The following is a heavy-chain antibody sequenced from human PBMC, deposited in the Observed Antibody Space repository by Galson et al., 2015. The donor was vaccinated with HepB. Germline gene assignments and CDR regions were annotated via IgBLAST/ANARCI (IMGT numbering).Heavy chain of an antibody. CDR2: IWYDESYK. V-gene: IGHV3-33*01. Sequence: SLRLSCAASGFTFSSYLMHWVRQAPSKGLEWVAVIWYDESYKFYEDSLKGRFTVSRDNSKNTLFLQMNSLTSEDTAVYYCARQLLVGGGLDVWGQGTTVTVSS. CDR3: ARQLLVGGGLDV. CDR1: GFTFSSYL. J-gene: IGHJ6*02. D-gene: IGHD3-10*01.